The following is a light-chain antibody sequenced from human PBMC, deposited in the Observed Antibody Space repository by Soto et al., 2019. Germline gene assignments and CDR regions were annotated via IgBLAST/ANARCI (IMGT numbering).Light chain of an antibody. V-gene: IGKV3-15*01. CDR2: GAS. Sequence: EIVLTQSPGTLSLSPGERATLSCRASQSVSGRYLAWYQQKPGQAPRLIISGASTRATGIPARFSGSGSGTEFTLTISCLQSEDFATYYCQQYYSYPWTFGQGTKVDI. J-gene: IGKJ1*01. CDR3: QQYYSYPWT. CDR1: QSVSGRY.